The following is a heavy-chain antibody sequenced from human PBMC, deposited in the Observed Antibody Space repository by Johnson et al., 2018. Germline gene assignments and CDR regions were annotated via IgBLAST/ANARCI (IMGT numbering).Heavy chain of an antibody. CDR1: GFTFSSYG. Sequence: QLVESGGGVVQPGRSLRLSCAASGFTFSSYGMHWVRQAPGKGLEWVAVISYDGSNKYYADSVKGRFTISRDNSKNTLYLQMNSLRAEDTAVYYCAREPLGDYYDSSGPFFDIWGQGTMVTVSS. V-gene: IGHV3-30*03. CDR2: ISYDGSNK. CDR3: AREPLGDYYDSSGPFFDI. J-gene: IGHJ3*02. D-gene: IGHD3-22*01.